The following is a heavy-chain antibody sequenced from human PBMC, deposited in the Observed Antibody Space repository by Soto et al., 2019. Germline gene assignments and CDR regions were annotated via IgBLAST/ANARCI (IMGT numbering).Heavy chain of an antibody. Sequence: QVQLVESGGGVVQPGRSLRLSCAASGFPFTSYGMHWVREGPDKGLEWVAIISDDGSDKYYADSVKGRFTISRDNSKNTLYLQMNSLRPEDTALYYCGGGQYYFDYRGQGTLVIVSS. CDR3: GGGQYYFDY. D-gene: IGHD3-10*01. J-gene: IGHJ4*02. CDR1: GFPFTSYG. V-gene: IGHV3-30*03. CDR2: ISDDGSDK.